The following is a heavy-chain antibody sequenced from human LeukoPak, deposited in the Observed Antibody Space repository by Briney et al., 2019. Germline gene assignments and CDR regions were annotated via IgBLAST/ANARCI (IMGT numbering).Heavy chain of an antibody. CDR2: IYYSGTS. Sequence: SETLSLTCTVSGGSISSISYYWGWIRQPPGKGLEWIASIYYSGTSYYNPSLASRVTISVDTSKNQFSLKLSSVTAADTAVYYCARQSREGRYYYDSSGYYGGWFDPWGQGTLVTVSS. CDR1: GGSISSISYY. V-gene: IGHV4-39*01. J-gene: IGHJ5*02. CDR3: ARQSREGRYYYDSSGYYGGWFDP. D-gene: IGHD3-22*01.